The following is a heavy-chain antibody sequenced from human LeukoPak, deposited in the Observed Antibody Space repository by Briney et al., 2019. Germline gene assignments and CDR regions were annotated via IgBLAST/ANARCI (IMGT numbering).Heavy chain of an antibody. CDR2: INHSGST. CDR3: ARSGSYPHLVW. J-gene: IGHJ4*02. Sequence: SETLSLTCAVYGGSLSGYYWSWIRQPPGKGLEWIGEINHSGSTNYNPSLKSRVIISVDTSKNQFSLKLSSVTAADTAVYYCARSGSYPHLVWWGQGTLVTVSS. D-gene: IGHD1-26*01. CDR1: GGSLSGYY. V-gene: IGHV4-34*01.